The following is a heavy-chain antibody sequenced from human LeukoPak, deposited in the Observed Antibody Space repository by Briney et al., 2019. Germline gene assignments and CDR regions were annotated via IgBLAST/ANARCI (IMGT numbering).Heavy chain of an antibody. D-gene: IGHD1-14*01. V-gene: IGHV3-21*06. Sequence: GGSLRLSCAASGFIFNAYSMNWVRQAQGKGLEWVSSISGNSDYIFYADSVKGRFTISRDNDKNLVSLQMNSLRADDTAVYYCAREPLRGGWFDPWGQGAQVTVSS. CDR2: ISGNSDYI. CDR1: GFIFNAYS. J-gene: IGHJ5*02. CDR3: AREPLRGGWFDP.